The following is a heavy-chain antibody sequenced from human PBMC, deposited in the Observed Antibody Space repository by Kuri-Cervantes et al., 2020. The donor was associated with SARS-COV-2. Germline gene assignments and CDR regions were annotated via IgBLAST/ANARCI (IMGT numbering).Heavy chain of an antibody. CDR1: GGSISSYY. CDR3: ATGGPATLLDS. J-gene: IGHJ4*02. V-gene: IGHV4-59*08. Sequence: SETLSLTCTVSGGSISSYYWSWIRQPPGKGLEWIGSVYESGTAYYNPSLKSRVTISVDMSKNQFSLKLTSVTAADTAFYYCATGGPATLLDSWGQGTLVTVSS. D-gene: IGHD3-16*01. CDR2: VYESGTA.